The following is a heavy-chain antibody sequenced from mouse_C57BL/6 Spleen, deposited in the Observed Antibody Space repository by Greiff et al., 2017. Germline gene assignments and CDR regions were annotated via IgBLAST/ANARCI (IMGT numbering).Heavy chain of an antibody. J-gene: IGHJ3*01. Sequence: EVQRVESGPVLVKPGPSVKISCKASGFTFTDYYMHWVKQSHGKSLEWIGLVYPYNGGTSYNQKFKGKATLTVDTSSSTAYMELNSLTSEDSAVYYCASPLDSSWFAYWGQGTLVTVSA. CDR1: GFTFTDYY. CDR3: ASPLDSSWFAY. V-gene: IGHV1-36*01. D-gene: IGHD3-2*01. CDR2: VYPYNGGT.